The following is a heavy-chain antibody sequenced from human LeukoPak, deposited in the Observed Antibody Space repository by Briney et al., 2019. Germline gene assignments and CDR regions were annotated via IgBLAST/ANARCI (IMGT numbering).Heavy chain of an antibody. CDR2: INHSGST. CDR1: GGSFSGYY. D-gene: IGHD3-3*01. J-gene: IGHJ5*02. CDR3: ARGSLRFLEWLSPTRYNWFDP. V-gene: IGHV4-34*01. Sequence: SETLSLTCAVYGGSFSGYYWSWIRRPPGKGLEWIGEINHSGSTNYNPSLKSRVTISVDTSKNQFSLKLSSVTAADTAVYYCARGSLRFLEWLSPTRYNWFDPWAREPWSPSPQ.